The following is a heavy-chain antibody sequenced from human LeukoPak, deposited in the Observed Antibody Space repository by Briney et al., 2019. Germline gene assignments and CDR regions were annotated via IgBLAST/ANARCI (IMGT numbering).Heavy chain of an antibody. CDR2: INPSGGST. CDR3: ARPRKYCSSTSCYPLDY. V-gene: IGHV1-46*01. Sequence: ASVKVSCKASGYTFTGYYMHWVRQAPGQGLEWMGIINPSGGSTSYAQKFQGRVTMTRDTSTSTVYMELSSLRSEDTAVYYCARPRKYCSSTSCYPLDYWGQGTLVTVSS. CDR1: GYTFTGYY. J-gene: IGHJ4*02. D-gene: IGHD2-2*01.